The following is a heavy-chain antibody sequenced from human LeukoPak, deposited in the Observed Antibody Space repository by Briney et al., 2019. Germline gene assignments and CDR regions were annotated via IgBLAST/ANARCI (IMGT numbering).Heavy chain of an antibody. CDR3: ARTTEAHSWRTRYYDYYMDV. CDR1: GVTISSYN. Sequence: SETLSLTCTVSGVTISSYNLSWIQHPPRKGLECVEHMYYSGSTNYNPSLKSRVTISVDTSKNQFSLKLSSVPAADTAVYYCARTTEAHSWRTRYYDYYMDVWGKGTTVTISS. CDR2: MYYSGST. J-gene: IGHJ6*03. V-gene: IGHV4-59*01. D-gene: IGHD6-13*01.